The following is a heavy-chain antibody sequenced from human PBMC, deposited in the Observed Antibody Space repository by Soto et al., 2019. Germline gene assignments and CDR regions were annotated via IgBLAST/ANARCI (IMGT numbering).Heavy chain of an antibody. D-gene: IGHD6-6*01. V-gene: IGHV4-59*08. CDR3: ARHEKGSSFDH. Sequence: PSETLSLTCSVSGGSIGRYYWGWIRQSPGKGLEWIGFIYDSENTNYNPSPKSRVTISGDTSKNQLSLTLSSVTAADTAIYYCARHEKGSSFDHWGQGALVTVSS. CDR2: IYDSENT. J-gene: IGHJ4*02. CDR1: GGSIGRYY.